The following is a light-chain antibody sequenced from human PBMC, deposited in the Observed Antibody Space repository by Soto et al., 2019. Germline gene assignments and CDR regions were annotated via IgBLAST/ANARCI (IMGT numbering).Light chain of an antibody. J-gene: IGKJ1*01. V-gene: IGKV1-5*03. CDR3: QQYDSYSPT. Sequence: DIQMTQSPSTLSESIGDRVTITCRASQSISVYLAWFQQKPGKAPKLLIYKASSLQSGVTSRFSGSGSGTEFTLTISSLQPDDSATYYCQQYDSYSPTFGQGTKVEIK. CDR1: QSISVY. CDR2: KAS.